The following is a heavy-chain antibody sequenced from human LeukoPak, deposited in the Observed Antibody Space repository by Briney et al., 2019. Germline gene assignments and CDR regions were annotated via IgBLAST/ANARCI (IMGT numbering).Heavy chain of an antibody. Sequence: GGSLRLSCAASGFTFSSYEMNWVRQAPGKGLEWVSYISSSGSTIYYADSVKGRFTISRDNAKNSLYLQMNSLRAEDTAVYYCARASQGYGSGSYYLKYWGQGTLVTVSS. CDR2: ISSSGSTI. V-gene: IGHV3-48*03. CDR1: GFTFSSYE. D-gene: IGHD3-10*01. J-gene: IGHJ4*02. CDR3: ARASQGYGSGSYYLKY.